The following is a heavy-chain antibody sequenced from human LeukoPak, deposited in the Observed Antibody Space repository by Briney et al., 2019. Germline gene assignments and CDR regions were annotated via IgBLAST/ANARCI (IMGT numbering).Heavy chain of an antibody. CDR3: ARGNSGYFDY. D-gene: IGHD3-22*01. V-gene: IGHV6-1*01. Sequence: SQTLSLTCAISGDTVSSNSAAWNWIRQSPSRGLEWLGRTHYRSKWYNHYSVSVKGRITINADTSKSQFSLQLSSVTPEDTAVYYCARGNSGYFDYWGQGTLVTVSS. J-gene: IGHJ4*02. CDR1: GDTVSSNSAA. CDR2: THYRSKWYN.